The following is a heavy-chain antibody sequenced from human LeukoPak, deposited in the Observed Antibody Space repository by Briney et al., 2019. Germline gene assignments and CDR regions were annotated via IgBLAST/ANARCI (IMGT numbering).Heavy chain of an antibody. CDR2: VHTSGGTT. J-gene: IGHJ4*02. V-gene: IGHV1-46*01. D-gene: IGHD1-26*01. CDR3: AREDYSGSFYYFDY. CDR1: GYTFTTYF. Sequence: ASVKVSCKASGYTFTTYFMHWVRQAPGQGLEWMGIVHTSGGTTKYAQKFQDRVTMTRDTSTNTVYMELSSLRSEDTAVYYCAREDYSGSFYYFDYWGQGTLVTVSS.